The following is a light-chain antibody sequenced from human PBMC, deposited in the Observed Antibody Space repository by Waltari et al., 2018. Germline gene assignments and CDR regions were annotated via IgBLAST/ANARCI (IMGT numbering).Light chain of an antibody. Sequence: DIVMTQSPDSLAVSLGERATINCKSSQTVLYSSNNRYSLAWFQQKPGQPPKLLIYWASTRESGVPDRLSGSGAGTDFTLTISSLQAEDVAVYDFQQFYSSPLTFGRGTKVEIK. CDR2: WAS. CDR1: QTVLYSSNNRYS. V-gene: IGKV4-1*01. CDR3: QQFYSSPLT. J-gene: IGKJ4*01.